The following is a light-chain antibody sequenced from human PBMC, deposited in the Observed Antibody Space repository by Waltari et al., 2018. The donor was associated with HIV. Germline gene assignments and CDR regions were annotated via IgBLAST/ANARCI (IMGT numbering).Light chain of an antibody. J-gene: IGKJ2*01. CDR2: KVF. CDR1: ESLVHSDGYTF. Sequence: DIVMTQSPLSLPVTLGQPAAISCRSSESLVHSDGYTFFNWFHQSPGQPPRRLIYKVFLRDSGVPDRISGSGSATEFTLKISRVEAEDVGIYYCTQGSHWPYTFGQGTKLEI. CDR3: TQGSHWPYT. V-gene: IGKV2-30*02.